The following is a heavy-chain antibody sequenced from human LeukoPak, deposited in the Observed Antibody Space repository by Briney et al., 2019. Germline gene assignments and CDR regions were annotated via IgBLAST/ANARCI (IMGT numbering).Heavy chain of an antibody. J-gene: IGHJ5*02. CDR3: ARPHTVLYNWFDP. CDR2: LNPNSGGT. CDR1: GYTSTGYY. V-gene: IGHV1-2*06. Sequence: ASVKVSCKASGYTSTGYYMHWVRQAPGQGLEWMGRLNPNSGGTNYAQKFQGRVTMTRDTSISTAYMELSRLRSDDTAVYYCARPHTVLYNWFDPWGQGTLVTVSS. D-gene: IGHD4-11*01.